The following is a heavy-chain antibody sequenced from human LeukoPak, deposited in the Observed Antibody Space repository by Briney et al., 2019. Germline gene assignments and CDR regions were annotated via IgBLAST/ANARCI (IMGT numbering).Heavy chain of an antibody. CDR3: ARGSGDVAFDY. J-gene: IGHJ4*02. V-gene: IGHV3-7*01. Sequence: PGGSLRLSCAASGFTFSNYWMTWVRQAPGKGLEWVANIKKDGSEKNYVDSVKGRFTISRDNAKNSLYLQMNSLRAEDTAVYYCARGSGDVAFDYWGQGTLVTVSS. CDR1: GFTFSNYW. CDR2: IKKDGSEK. D-gene: IGHD6-25*01.